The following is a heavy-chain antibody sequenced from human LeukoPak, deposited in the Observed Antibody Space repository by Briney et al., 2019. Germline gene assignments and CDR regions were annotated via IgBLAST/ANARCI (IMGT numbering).Heavy chain of an antibody. J-gene: IGHJ4*02. Sequence: PGGSLRLSCAASGFTFSSYGMHWVRQAPGKGLEWVAVIWYGGSNKYYADSVKGRFTISRDNSKNTLYLQMNSLRAEDTAVYHCAKGGNYYGSGHLEYWGQGTLVTVSS. D-gene: IGHD3-10*01. CDR2: IWYGGSNK. V-gene: IGHV3-33*06. CDR3: AKGGNYYGSGHLEY. CDR1: GFTFSSYG.